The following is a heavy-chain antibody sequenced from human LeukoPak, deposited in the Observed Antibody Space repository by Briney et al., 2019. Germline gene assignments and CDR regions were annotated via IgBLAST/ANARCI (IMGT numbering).Heavy chain of an antibody. CDR3: ARASTYCSSTSCDIFDY. CDR2: ISSSGSTI. V-gene: IGHV3-11*04. Sequence: PGGSLRLSCAASGFTFSDYYMSWIRQAPGKGLEGVSYISSSGSTIYYADSVKGRFTISRDNAKNTLYLQMNSLRAEDTAVYYCARASTYCSSTSCDIFDYWGQGTLVTVSS. CDR1: GFTFSDYY. D-gene: IGHD2-2*02. J-gene: IGHJ4*02.